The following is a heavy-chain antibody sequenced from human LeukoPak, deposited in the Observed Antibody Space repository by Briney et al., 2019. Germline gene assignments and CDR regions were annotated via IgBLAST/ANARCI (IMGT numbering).Heavy chain of an antibody. Sequence: GGSLRLSCAASGFTFSSYWMSWVRQAPGKGLEWVANIKQDGSEKYYVDSVKGRFTISRDNDKNSLYLQMNSLRAEDTAVYYCARGPSDYYDSSGYYFLRAAYAFDIWGQGTMVTVSS. J-gene: IGHJ3*02. CDR1: GFTFSSYW. CDR3: ARGPSDYYDSSGYYFLRAAYAFDI. V-gene: IGHV3-7*01. D-gene: IGHD3-22*01. CDR2: IKQDGSEK.